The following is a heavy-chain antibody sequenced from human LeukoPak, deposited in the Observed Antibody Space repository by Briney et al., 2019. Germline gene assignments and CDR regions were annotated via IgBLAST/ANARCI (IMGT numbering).Heavy chain of an antibody. CDR2: IYYSGST. CDR3: ARHRGGPMAKGYFDY. J-gene: IGHJ4*02. Sequence: PSETLSLTCTVSGGSISSYYWSWIRQPPGKGLEWIGYIYYSGSTNYNPSLKSRVTISVDTSKNQFSLKLSSVTAADTAVYYCARHRGGPMAKGYFDYWGQGTLVTVSS. D-gene: IGHD3-10*01. V-gene: IGHV4-59*08. CDR1: GGSISSYY.